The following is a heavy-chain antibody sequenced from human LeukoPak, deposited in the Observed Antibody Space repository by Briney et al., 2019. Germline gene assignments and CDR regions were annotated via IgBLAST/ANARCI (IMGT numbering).Heavy chain of an antibody. CDR3: GRKHRERRSYYIPFDY. CDR1: GFTFDDYA. CDR2: ISGDGGST. V-gene: IGHV3-43*02. Sequence: GGSLRLSYEASGFTFDDYAMLWARQPPGKGLEWVSFISGDGGSTYYADSVKGRFTISRDNSKNSLYLQMNSLRPEDTALYYCGRKHRERRSYYIPFDYWGQGTLVTVSS. D-gene: IGHD1-26*01. J-gene: IGHJ4*02.